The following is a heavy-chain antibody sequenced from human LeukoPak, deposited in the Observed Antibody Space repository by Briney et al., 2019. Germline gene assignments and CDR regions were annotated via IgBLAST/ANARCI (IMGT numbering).Heavy chain of an antibody. D-gene: IGHD2-2*01. CDR3: ARGGGDIVVVPAATTYFDY. CDR2: IYYSGST. V-gene: IGHV4-31*03. J-gene: IGHJ4*02. Sequence: PSETLSLTCTVSGGSISSGGYYWSWIRQHPGKGLEWIGYIYYSGSTYYNPSLKSRVTISVDTSKNQFSLKLSSVTAADTAVYYCARGGGDIVVVPAATTYFDYWGQGTLVTVSS. CDR1: GGSISSGGYY.